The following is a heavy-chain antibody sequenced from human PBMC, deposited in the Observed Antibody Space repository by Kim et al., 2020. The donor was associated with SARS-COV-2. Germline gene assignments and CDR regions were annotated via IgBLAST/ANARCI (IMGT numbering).Heavy chain of an antibody. J-gene: IGHJ5*02. D-gene: IGHD2-2*01. CDR3: AGLACSGISCSTFDP. CDR1: GRSISTYF. CDR2: IFYSGST. V-gene: IGHV4-59*08. Sequence: SETLSLTCTVSGRSISTYFWSWIRPPPGKGLEWIGNIFYSGSTNYNASLKSRVTIPVDTSQNQFSLRLTSVTAADTAVYYCAGLACSGISCSTFDPWGQGTLVTLSP.